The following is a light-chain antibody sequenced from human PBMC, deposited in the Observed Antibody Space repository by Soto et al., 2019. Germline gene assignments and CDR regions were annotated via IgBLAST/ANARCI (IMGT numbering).Light chain of an antibody. CDR3: QQYYRTPWT. CDR2: WAS. J-gene: IGKJ1*01. Sequence: DIVMTQSPDSLAVSLGERATINCKSSQSVLYSSNNKNYLAWYQQKPGQPPKLLIYWASTRESGVPDRFSGSGSGTEFTLTISSLQAEDVAVYYCQQYYRTPWTFGQGTKVDI. V-gene: IGKV4-1*01. CDR1: QSVLYSSNNKNY.